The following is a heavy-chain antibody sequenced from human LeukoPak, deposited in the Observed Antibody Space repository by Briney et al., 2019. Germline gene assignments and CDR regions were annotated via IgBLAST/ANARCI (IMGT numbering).Heavy chain of an antibody. Sequence: EASVKVSCKASGGTFSTSAISWVRQAPGQGLEWMGWINPNSGGTNYAQRFRGRVTMTRDTSISTAYMELSRLRSDDTAVYYCARDSRFRFDWLLVDGMDVWGQGTTVTVSS. D-gene: IGHD3-9*01. CDR1: GGTFSTSA. CDR2: INPNSGGT. J-gene: IGHJ6*02. CDR3: ARDSRFRFDWLLVDGMDV. V-gene: IGHV1-2*02.